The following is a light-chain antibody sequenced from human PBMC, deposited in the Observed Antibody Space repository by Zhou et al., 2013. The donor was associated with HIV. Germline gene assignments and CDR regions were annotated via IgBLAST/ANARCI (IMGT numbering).Light chain of an antibody. Sequence: DIQMTQSPSSVSASVGDRITITCRASQGISKWLAWYQQKPGKAPKRLIYAASSLQIGVPSRFSGSGYGTEFTLTINSLQPEDFATYYCLQHYANPFTFGGGTKVEIK. CDR1: QGISKW. J-gene: IGKJ4*01. CDR3: LQHYANPFT. CDR2: AAS. V-gene: IGKV1D-12*01.